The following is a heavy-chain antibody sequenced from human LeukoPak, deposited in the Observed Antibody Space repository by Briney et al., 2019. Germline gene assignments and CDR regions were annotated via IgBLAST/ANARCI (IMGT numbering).Heavy chain of an antibody. V-gene: IGHV3-30*18. Sequence: GGSLRLSCAASGFTFSRSGMHWVRQAPGKGLEWVAVISYDGSYYADSVKGRFTISRDNSKNTLNLQMNSLRAEDTAVYYCAKDTAMVFGYFDYWGQGTLVTVSS. CDR2: ISYDGS. CDR1: GFTFSRSG. D-gene: IGHD5-18*01. J-gene: IGHJ4*02. CDR3: AKDTAMVFGYFDY.